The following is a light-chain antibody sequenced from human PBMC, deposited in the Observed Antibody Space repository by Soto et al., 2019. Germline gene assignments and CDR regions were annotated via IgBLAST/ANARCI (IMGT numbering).Light chain of an antibody. Sequence: EIVLTQSPGTLSLSPGERATLSCRASQSVSSSYLARYQQKPGQAPRLLIYGASSRATRIPDRFSGSGSGTDFTLTISRLDPEDFAVYYCQQYGSSPWTFGQGTKVEIK. J-gene: IGKJ1*01. V-gene: IGKV3-20*01. CDR3: QQYGSSPWT. CDR2: GAS. CDR1: QSVSSSY.